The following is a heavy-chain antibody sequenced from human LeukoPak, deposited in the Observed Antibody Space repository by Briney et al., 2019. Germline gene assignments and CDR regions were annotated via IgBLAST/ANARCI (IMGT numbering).Heavy chain of an antibody. V-gene: IGHV1-2*02. CDR1: GYTFTGYY. D-gene: IGHD6-6*01. Sequence: GASVKVSCKASGYTFTGYYMHWVRQAPGQGLEWMGWINPNSGGTNYAQKFQGRVTMTRDTSISTAYMELSRLRSDDTAVYYCAREDIAATYYYMDVWGKGTTVTVSS. CDR2: INPNSGGT. CDR3: AREDIAATYYYMDV. J-gene: IGHJ6*03.